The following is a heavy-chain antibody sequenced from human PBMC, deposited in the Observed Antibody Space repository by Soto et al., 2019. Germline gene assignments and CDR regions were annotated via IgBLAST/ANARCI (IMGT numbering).Heavy chain of an antibody. V-gene: IGHV1-24*01. Sequence: GSVKVSCKVSGYTLTELSMHWVRQAPGKGLEWMGGFDPEDGETIYAQKFQGRVTMTEDTSTDTAYMELSSLRSKDTAVYYCTTVLADYWGQGTLVTVSS. CDR2: FDPEDGET. CDR3: TTVLADY. CDR1: GYTLTELS. J-gene: IGHJ4*02.